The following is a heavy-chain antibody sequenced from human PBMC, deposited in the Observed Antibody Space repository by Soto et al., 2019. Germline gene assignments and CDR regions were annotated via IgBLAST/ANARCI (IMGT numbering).Heavy chain of an antibody. CDR3: AKDLRITIFGVVNPYYYHGVDV. J-gene: IGHJ6*02. D-gene: IGHD3-3*01. V-gene: IGHV3-30*18. CDR2: ISYDGSNK. Sequence: QVQLVASGGGVVQPGGSLRLSCAASGFTFSDHGMHWVRQAPGKGLEWVAVISYDGSNKKYLDSVKGRFSISRDNSKNTVYLQMNSLGAEDTAVYYCAKDLRITIFGVVNPYYYHGVDVWGLETTVTVSS. CDR1: GFTFSDHG.